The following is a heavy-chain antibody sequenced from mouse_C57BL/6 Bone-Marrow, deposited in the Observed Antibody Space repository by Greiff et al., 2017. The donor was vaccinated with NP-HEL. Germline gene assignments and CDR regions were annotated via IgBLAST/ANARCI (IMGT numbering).Heavy chain of an antibody. V-gene: IGHV2-2*01. D-gene: IGHD1-1*01. CDR2: IWSGGST. J-gene: IGHJ3*01. Sequence: VQLQQSGPGLVQPSQCLSLTCTASGFSLTSYGVHWVRQSPGKGLEWLGVIWSGGSTDSNAAFITRLSISKDNSKSQVFFKMNSLQADDAAIYYCARNSPYYYGSMAWFAYWGKGTLVTVSA. CDR3: ARNSPYYYGSMAWFAY. CDR1: GFSLTSYG.